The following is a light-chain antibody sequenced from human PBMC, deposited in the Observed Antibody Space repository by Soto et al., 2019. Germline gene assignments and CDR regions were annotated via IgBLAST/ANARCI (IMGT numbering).Light chain of an antibody. J-gene: IGKJ5*01. Sequence: IVMTQSQLSLPVTPAEPASISCRSSQSLLHSNGYNYLDWYQQKPGQAPRLLIYGASTGATSIPARFSGSGSGRDFTLTISGLEPEDFAVYYCQQYGSSPLISFGQGTRLEIK. CDR3: QQYGSSPLIS. CDR1: QSLLHSNGYNY. V-gene: IGKV2-28*01. CDR2: GAS.